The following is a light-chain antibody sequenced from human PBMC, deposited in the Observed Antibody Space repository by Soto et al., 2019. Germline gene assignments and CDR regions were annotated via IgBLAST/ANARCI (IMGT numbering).Light chain of an antibody. CDR3: AAGDASLSGWV. Sequence: QSVLTQPPSASGTPGQRVTISCSGSSSNIGSNYLYWYQQLPGTAPKLLIYRNNQRPSGVPDRFSGSNSGTSASPAISGLRAEDEADYYCAAGDASLSGWVFGGGTKLTVL. CDR1: SSNIGSNY. V-gene: IGLV1-47*01. CDR2: RNN. J-gene: IGLJ3*02.